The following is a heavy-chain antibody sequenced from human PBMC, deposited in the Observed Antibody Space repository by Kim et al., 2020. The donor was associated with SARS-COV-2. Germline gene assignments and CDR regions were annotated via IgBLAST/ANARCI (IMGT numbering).Heavy chain of an antibody. J-gene: IGHJ5*02. Sequence: ASVKVSCKVSGYTLTELSMHWVRQAPGKGLEWMGGFDPEDGETIYAQKFQGRVTMTEDTSTDTAYMELSSLRSEDTAVYYCETGVGMGVPSWFDPWGQGTLVTVSS. D-gene: IGHD1-26*01. V-gene: IGHV1-24*01. CDR3: ETGVGMGVPSWFDP. CDR1: GYTLTELS. CDR2: FDPEDGET.